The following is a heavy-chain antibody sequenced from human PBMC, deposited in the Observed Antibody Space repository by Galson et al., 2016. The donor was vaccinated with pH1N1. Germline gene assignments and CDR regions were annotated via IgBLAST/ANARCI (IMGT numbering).Heavy chain of an antibody. Sequence: SLRLSCAGSGFTFSDYWMTWVRQAPGKGLEWVANINQDASVKYYVDSVKGRFTISRDNAKNSVYLQMNSLSAEDTALYNCVAKIGGPPGYWGQGTLVTVSS. CDR2: INQDASVK. CDR3: VAKIGGPPGY. J-gene: IGHJ4*02. V-gene: IGHV3-7*01. CDR1: GFTFSDYW. D-gene: IGHD2/OR15-2a*01.